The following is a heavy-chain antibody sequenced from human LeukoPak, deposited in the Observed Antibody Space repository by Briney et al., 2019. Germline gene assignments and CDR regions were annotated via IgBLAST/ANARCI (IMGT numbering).Heavy chain of an antibody. CDR3: ARLRVARIDY. J-gene: IGHJ4*02. Sequence: SETLSLTCTVSGYSISSGYYWGWIRQPPGKGLEWIGSIYHSGSTYYNPSLKSRVTISVDTSKNQFSLKLSSVTAADTAVYYCARLRVARIDYWGQGTLVTVSS. CDR2: IYHSGST. CDR1: GYSISSGYY. D-gene: IGHD3-22*01. V-gene: IGHV4-38-2*02.